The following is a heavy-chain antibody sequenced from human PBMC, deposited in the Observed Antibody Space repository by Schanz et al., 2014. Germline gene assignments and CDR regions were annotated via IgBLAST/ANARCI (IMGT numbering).Heavy chain of an antibody. J-gene: IGHJ3*02. V-gene: IGHV4-31*03. CDR1: GASISSGGYY. Sequence: QVQLQESGPGLVKPSQTLSLTCTVSGASISSGGYYWDWIRLLPGKGLEWIGYISYSGSTSFNPSLKSRLTMSVDTSKNQCSLRLSSVTAADTAVYYCARHVGSSWFYAFDIWGPGTMVTVSS. D-gene: IGHD6-13*01. CDR2: ISYSGST. CDR3: ARHVGSSWFYAFDI.